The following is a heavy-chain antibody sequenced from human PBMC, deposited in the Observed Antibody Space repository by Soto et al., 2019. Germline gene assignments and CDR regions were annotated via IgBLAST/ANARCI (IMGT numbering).Heavy chain of an antibody. CDR3: ATYYDSSGPTFDY. Sequence: SETLSLTCTVSGGSISSGDHYWSCIRQPPGKGLEWIAYIYHSGTTYYNPSLKSRVTMSVDTSKSQFSLKLSSVTAADTAVYYCATYYDSSGPTFDYWGQGALVTVSS. J-gene: IGHJ4*02. CDR2: IYHSGTT. D-gene: IGHD3-22*01. V-gene: IGHV4-30-4*01. CDR1: GGSISSGDHY.